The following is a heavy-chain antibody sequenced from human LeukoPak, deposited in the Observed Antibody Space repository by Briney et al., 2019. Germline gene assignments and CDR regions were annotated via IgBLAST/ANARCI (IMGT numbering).Heavy chain of an antibody. Sequence: GRSLRLSCAASGFTFSSYAMHWVRQARGKGLEWVAVISYDGSNKYYADSVKGRFTISRDNSKNTLYLQKNSLRAEDTAVYYCARDGRSSGWYQGFDYWGQGTLVTVSS. CDR1: GFTFSSYA. V-gene: IGHV3-30-3*01. CDR2: ISYDGSNK. D-gene: IGHD6-19*01. CDR3: ARDGRSSGWYQGFDY. J-gene: IGHJ4*02.